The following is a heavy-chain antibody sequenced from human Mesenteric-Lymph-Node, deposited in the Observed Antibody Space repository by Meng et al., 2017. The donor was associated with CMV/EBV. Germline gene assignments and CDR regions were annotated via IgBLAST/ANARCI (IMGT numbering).Heavy chain of an antibody. CDR1: GFTVTISSNH. CDR2: TYSGGNT. CDR3: VRLFCTRTSCYEDI. D-gene: IGHD2-2*01. V-gene: IGHV3-66*02. J-gene: IGHJ4*02. Sequence: GESLKISCTASGFTVTISSNHMSWVRQAPGKGLEWVSLTYSGGNTYYADSVKGRFTISRDNSKSKVYLQMNSLRHEDTALYYCVRLFCTRTSCYEDIWGQGTLVTVSS.